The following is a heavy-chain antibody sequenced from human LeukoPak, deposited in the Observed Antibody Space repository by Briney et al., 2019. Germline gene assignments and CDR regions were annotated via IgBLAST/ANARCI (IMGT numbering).Heavy chain of an antibody. J-gene: IGHJ4*02. Sequence: GGSLRLSCAASGFTFSSYAMSWVRQAPGKGLEWVSAISGSGGGTYYADSVKGRFIISRDISKNTLYLQMNSLRAEDTAVYYCAKSPGIVVVPAARPFDYWGQGTLVTVSS. D-gene: IGHD2-2*02. CDR3: AKSPGIVVVPAARPFDY. CDR1: GFTFSSYA. V-gene: IGHV3-23*01. CDR2: ISGSGGGT.